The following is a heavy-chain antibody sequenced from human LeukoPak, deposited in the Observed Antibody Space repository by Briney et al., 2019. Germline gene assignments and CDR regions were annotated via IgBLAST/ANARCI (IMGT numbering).Heavy chain of an antibody. CDR2: ISGSGGST. Sequence: PGGSLRLSCAASGFTFSSYAMSWVRQAPVKGLEWVSGISGSGGSTYYADSVKGRFTISRDNSKNTLYLQMNSLRAEDTAVYYCAKDRGPITDYWGQGTLVTVSS. CDR1: GFTFSSYA. CDR3: AKDRGPITDY. J-gene: IGHJ4*02. V-gene: IGHV3-23*01. D-gene: IGHD5-12*01.